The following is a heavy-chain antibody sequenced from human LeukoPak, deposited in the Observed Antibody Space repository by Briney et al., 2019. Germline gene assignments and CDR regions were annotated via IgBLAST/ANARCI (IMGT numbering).Heavy chain of an antibody. D-gene: IGHD3-10*01. J-gene: IGHJ4*02. V-gene: IGHV1-18*01. CDR2: ISVDSGNT. CDR1: GYTFTTYA. CDR3: ARAGITRPGGKDY. Sequence: ASVKVSCKTSGYTFTTYAISWVRQAPVQGLKWMGWISVDSGNTNYAQKLQGRVTMTTDTSTSTAYMELRSLRSDDTAVYYCARAGITRPGGKDYWGQGTLVTVSS.